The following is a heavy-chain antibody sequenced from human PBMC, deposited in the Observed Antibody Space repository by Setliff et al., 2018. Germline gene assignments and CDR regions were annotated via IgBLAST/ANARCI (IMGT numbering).Heavy chain of an antibody. V-gene: IGHV4-34*01. CDR3: ARAHTWSLPNDNSGYPGWFDP. Sequence: SETLSLTCSVSDDSFYSDYYFWSWIRQPPGKGLEWIGEINHSGSTNYNPSLKSRVTMSVDTSKNHVSLKLSSVTAADTAVYYCARAHTWSLPNDNSGYPGWFDPWGQGTLVTVSS. D-gene: IGHD3-22*01. CDR1: DDSFYSDYY. CDR2: INHSGST. J-gene: IGHJ5*02.